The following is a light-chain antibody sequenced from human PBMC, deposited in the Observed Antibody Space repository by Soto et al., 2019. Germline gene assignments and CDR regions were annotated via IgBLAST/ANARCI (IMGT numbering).Light chain of an antibody. Sequence: EIVLTQSPATLSLSPGERATLSCRASQSVSSYLAWYQQKPGQAPRLLIYDAPNRATGIPARFSGSGSGTDFTLTISSLEPEDFAVYYCHQRSNWSLTFGQGTRLEIK. V-gene: IGKV3-11*01. CDR1: QSVSSY. CDR2: DAP. CDR3: HQRSNWSLT. J-gene: IGKJ5*01.